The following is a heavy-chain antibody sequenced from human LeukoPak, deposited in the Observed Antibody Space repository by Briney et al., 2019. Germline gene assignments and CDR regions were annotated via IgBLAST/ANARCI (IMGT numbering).Heavy chain of an antibody. J-gene: IGHJ6*03. Sequence: PGGSLRLSCAASGFTFSSYSMNWVRQAPGKGLEWVSYISSSSSTIYYADSVMGRFTISRDNAKNSLYLQMNSLRAEDTAVYYCAKSGDWMSYMDVWGKGTTVTVSS. D-gene: IGHD2-2*03. CDR1: GFTFSSYS. V-gene: IGHV3-48*04. CDR2: ISSSSSTI. CDR3: AKSGDWMSYMDV.